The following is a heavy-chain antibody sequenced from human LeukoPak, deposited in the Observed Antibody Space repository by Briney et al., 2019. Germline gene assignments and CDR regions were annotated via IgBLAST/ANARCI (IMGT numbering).Heavy chain of an antibody. CDR2: SDRDGGGR. D-gene: IGHD3-3*01. Sequence: PGGSLRLSCVGSSIRFTDHWMLWVRQVPGEPPAWVARSDRDGGGREYADSVKGRFTIPRDNARNTLHLEMNRLKVEDTAIYYCVASRWSGALDFWGQGSLVTVSS. CDR1: SIRFTDHW. J-gene: IGHJ4*02. CDR3: VASRWSGALDF. V-gene: IGHV3-74*01.